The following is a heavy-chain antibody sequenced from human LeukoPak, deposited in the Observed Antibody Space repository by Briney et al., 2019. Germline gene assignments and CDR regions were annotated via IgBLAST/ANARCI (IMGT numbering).Heavy chain of an antibody. V-gene: IGHV4-39*01. Sequence: PSETLSLTCGVSGDSISSSNYYWGWIRQAPGRGLEWIGSIYYSGNTYYNPSLKSRATIYVDTSKNQFSLRLDSVTAADTAVYYCTRTQYCNGGSCYTEVAYWGQGTLVTVSS. CDR2: IYYSGNT. CDR1: GDSISSSNYY. CDR3: TRTQYCNGGSCYTEVAY. J-gene: IGHJ4*02. D-gene: IGHD2-15*01.